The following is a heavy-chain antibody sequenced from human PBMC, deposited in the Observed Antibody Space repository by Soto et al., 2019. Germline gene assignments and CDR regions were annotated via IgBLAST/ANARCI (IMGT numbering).Heavy chain of an antibody. CDR3: ARDSRGTIFGVGPSDY. J-gene: IGHJ4*02. D-gene: IGHD3-3*01. V-gene: IGHV3-30*03. CDR1: GFTFSNSG. Sequence: QVQLVESGGGVVQPGRSLTLSCAASGFTFSNSGMHWVRQAPGKGLEWVAVISYEENNKYYADSVKGRFTISRDNSKDELYLQMDRLRAEGSAGYLCARDSRGTIFGVGPSDYWGQGTLVTVSS. CDR2: ISYEENNK.